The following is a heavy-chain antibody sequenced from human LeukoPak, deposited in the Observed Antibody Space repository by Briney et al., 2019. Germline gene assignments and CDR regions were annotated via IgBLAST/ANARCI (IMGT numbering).Heavy chain of an antibody. D-gene: IGHD6-6*01. Sequence: GGSLRLSCAASGFTFSTYSMHWVRQAPGKGLEWVSSISSSSSYKYYADSVKGRFTISRDNAKNSVYLQMNSLRAEDTAVYYCAREYSSSSGRAFDIWGQGTMVTVSS. V-gene: IGHV3-21*01. CDR1: GFTFSTYS. J-gene: IGHJ3*02. CDR2: ISSSSSYK. CDR3: AREYSSSSGRAFDI.